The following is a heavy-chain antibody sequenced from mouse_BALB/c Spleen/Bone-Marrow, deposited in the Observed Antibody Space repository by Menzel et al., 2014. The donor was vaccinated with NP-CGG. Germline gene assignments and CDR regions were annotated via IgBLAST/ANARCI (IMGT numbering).Heavy chain of an antibody. Sequence: EVKVVESGGGLVKPGGSLKHSCAASGFTFSSYTMSWVRQTPEKRLEWVATISSGGSYTYYPDSVKGRFTISRDNAKNTLYLQMSSLKSEDTAMYYCTRDPFYYGSSYAMDYWGQGTSVTVSS. CDR3: TRDPFYYGSSYAMDY. CDR2: ISSGGSYT. J-gene: IGHJ4*01. D-gene: IGHD1-1*01. CDR1: GFTFSSYT. V-gene: IGHV5-6-4*01.